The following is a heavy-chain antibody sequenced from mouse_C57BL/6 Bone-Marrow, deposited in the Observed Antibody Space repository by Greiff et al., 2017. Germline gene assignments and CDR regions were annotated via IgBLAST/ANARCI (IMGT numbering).Heavy chain of an antibody. D-gene: IGHD2-4*01. CDR1: GYTFTSYG. CDR3: ARRLRRSYAMDY. CDR2: IYPRSGNT. V-gene: IGHV1-81*01. J-gene: IGHJ4*01. Sequence: VQLLQSGAELARPGASVKLSCKASGYTFTSYGLSWVNQRTGQGLEWIGEIYPRSGNTYYNEKFKGKATLTADKSYSTAYMELRSLTSEDSAVYFCARRLRRSYAMDYWGQGTSVTVSS.